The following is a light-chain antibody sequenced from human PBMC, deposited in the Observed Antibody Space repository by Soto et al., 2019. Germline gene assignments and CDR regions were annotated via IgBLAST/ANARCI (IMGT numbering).Light chain of an antibody. CDR2: GAS. CDR1: QSVCSRC. J-gene: IGKJ1*01. Sequence: EIVLTQSPGTLSLSPGERVTLSCRASQSVCSRCLAWYQQKPGQSPRLLIYGASSRATGIPDRFSGSGSGTDFTLTVSRLEGEDFAVYYGQHYGTTPWTFGQGTKVGIK. CDR3: QHYGTTPWT. V-gene: IGKV3-20*01.